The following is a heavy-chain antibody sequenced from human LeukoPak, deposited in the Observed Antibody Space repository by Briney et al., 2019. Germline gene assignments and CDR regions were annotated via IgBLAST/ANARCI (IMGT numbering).Heavy chain of an antibody. J-gene: IGHJ4*02. Sequence: SETLSLTCTVSGVSISSGGYYWSWIRQHPGKGLEWIGYIYYSGSTYYNPSLKSRVTISVDTSKNQFSLKLSSVTAADTAVYYCARAGGFFSPFGYWGQGTLVTVSS. V-gene: IGHV4-31*03. CDR3: ARAGGFFSPFGY. CDR1: GVSISSGGYY. CDR2: IYYSGST. D-gene: IGHD3-16*01.